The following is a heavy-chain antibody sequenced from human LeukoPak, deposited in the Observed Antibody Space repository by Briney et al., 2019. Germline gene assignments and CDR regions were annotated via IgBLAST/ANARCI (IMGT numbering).Heavy chain of an antibody. CDR3: ASATGSYSYFDY. Sequence: GESLKISCKASGYSFTTHWIVWVRQMPGKGLEWMGIIYPDDSDTKYSPSFQGQVTISADKSISTAFLQWSSLKASDTAMYYCASATGSYSYFDYWGQGTLVTVSS. CDR1: GYSFTTHW. D-gene: IGHD1-26*01. V-gene: IGHV5-51*01. J-gene: IGHJ4*02. CDR2: IYPDDSDT.